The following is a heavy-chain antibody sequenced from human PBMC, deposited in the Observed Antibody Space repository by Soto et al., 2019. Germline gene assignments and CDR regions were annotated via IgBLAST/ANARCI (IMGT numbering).Heavy chain of an antibody. CDR1: TGSISSGNW. CDR3: ARVFSSGSGWMYYFDF. D-gene: IGHD6-25*01. J-gene: IGHJ4*02. CDR2: IYYTGAT. Sequence: QVQLRESGPGLVEASGTLSLTCEVSTGSISSGNWWSWVRQPPGKGLEWIGEIYYTGATNYNPSLKSRITMTSDKSKDHFSLSLRSATAADTAVYYCARVFSSGSGWMYYFDFWGQGTLVSVSS. V-gene: IGHV4-4*02.